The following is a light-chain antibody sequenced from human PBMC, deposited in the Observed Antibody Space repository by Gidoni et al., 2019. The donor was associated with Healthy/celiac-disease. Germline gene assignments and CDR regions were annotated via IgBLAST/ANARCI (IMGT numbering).Light chain of an antibody. CDR3: QQYDNLLSIT. V-gene: IGKV1-33*01. CDR1: QDISNY. CDR2: DAS. J-gene: IGKJ5*01. Sequence: DIQMTQSPSSLSASVGDRVTITCQASQDISNYLNWYQQKPGKAPKLLIYDASNLETGVPSRFSGGGSGTDFTFTISSLQPEDIATYYCQQYDNLLSITFGQGTRLEIK.